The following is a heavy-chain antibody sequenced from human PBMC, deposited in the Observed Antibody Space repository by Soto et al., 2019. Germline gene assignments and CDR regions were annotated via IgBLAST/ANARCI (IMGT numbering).Heavy chain of an antibody. Sequence: QVQLQESGPGLVKPSETLSLTCTVSGGSINSYYWSWIRQPPGKGLEWIGYIYYSGSTNYNPSLKSRVTISVDTSKNQFSLKLSSVTAADTAVYYCARLYGLDDFDIWGQGTMVTVSS. CDR3: ARLYGLDDFDI. CDR1: GGSINSYY. CDR2: IYYSGST. D-gene: IGHD3-16*02. V-gene: IGHV4-59*08. J-gene: IGHJ3*02.